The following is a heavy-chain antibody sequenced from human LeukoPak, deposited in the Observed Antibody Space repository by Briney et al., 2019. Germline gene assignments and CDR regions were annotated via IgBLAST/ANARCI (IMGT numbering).Heavy chain of an antibody. CDR1: GFTFSSYG. V-gene: IGHV3-23*01. J-gene: IGHJ4*02. CDR2: IRSGGHT. Sequence: GGSLRLSCAASGFTFSSYGMRWVRQAPGKGLEWVSVIRSGGHTYYAHSVKPRFPISRDNSKNPLFLQMSSLSADDTAVYYCANYKRGPPYYFESWGQGTLVTVSS. CDR3: ANYKRGPPYYFES. D-gene: IGHD1-1*01.